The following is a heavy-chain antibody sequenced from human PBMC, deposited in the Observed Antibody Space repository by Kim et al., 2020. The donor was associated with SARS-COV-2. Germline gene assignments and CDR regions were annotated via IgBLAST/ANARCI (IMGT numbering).Heavy chain of an antibody. Sequence: GGSLRLSCAASGFTFSSYWMHWVRQAPGKGLVWVSRINSDGSSTSYADSVNGRFTITRNNAKNTLYLQMNRLRAEDTAVYYCARVKYYYDRSGDSARGGNYCGMDVWGQGTTVTVSS. CDR2: INSDGSST. J-gene: IGHJ6*02. D-gene: IGHD3-22*01. V-gene: IGHV3-74*01. CDR1: GFTFSSYW. CDR3: ARVKYYYDRSGDSARGGNYCGMDV.